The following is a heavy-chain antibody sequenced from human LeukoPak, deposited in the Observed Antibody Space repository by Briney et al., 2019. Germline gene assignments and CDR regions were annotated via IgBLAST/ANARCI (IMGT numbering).Heavy chain of an antibody. D-gene: IGHD6-6*01. J-gene: IGHJ4*02. V-gene: IGHV1-2*02. CDR3: ARARWQLVPYFAS. CDR1: GYTFTDYY. Sequence: ASVKVSCKASGYTFTDYYMHWVXQAPXQGXXXXGWINPNRGGTNFAQKFQGRVAMTRDTSISTAYLELGSLRSDDTAVYFCARARWQLVPYFASWGQGTLVTVSS. CDR2: INPNRGGT.